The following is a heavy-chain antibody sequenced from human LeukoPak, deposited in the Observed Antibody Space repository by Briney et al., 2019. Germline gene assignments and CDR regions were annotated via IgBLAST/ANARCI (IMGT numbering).Heavy chain of an antibody. CDR2: VYYSGST. V-gene: IGHV4-59*01. CDR1: GDSMNEYY. J-gene: IGHJ1*01. D-gene: IGHD2/OR15-2a*01. Sequence: SETLSLTCTVSGDSMNEYYWSWVRQPPGQGLEWIGYVYYSGSTTYNPSLKSRVNITIDTSKNQFSLTLTSVTAADTAMYYCARNAGKYYRYFQHWGQGTVVSVSS. CDR3: ARNAGKYYRYFQH.